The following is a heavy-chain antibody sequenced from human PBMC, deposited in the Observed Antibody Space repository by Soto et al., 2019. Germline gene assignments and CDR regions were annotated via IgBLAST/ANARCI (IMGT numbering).Heavy chain of an antibody. CDR2: IYYSGST. V-gene: IGHV4-59*01. CDR3: ARAPHEELFTGFDS. CDR1: GGSISSYY. J-gene: IGHJ4*02. D-gene: IGHD2-8*02. Sequence: SETLSLTCTVSGGSISSYYWSWIRQPPGKGLEWIGYIYYSGSTNYNASLQSRLTISVDTSKNQFSLKLTSLTAADTAVYFCARAPHEELFTGFDSWGQGIQVTVSS.